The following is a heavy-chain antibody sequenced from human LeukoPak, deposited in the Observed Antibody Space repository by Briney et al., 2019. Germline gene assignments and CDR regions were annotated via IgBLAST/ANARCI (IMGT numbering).Heavy chain of an antibody. V-gene: IGHV4-59*01. Sequence: SETLSLTCTVSGGSISSYYWSWIRQPPGKGLEWIGYIYYSGSTNYNPSLKSRVTISVDTSKNQFSLKLSSVTAADTAVYYCASHSSGYQDDYYYYYMDVWGKGTTVTVSS. CDR2: IYYSGST. J-gene: IGHJ6*03. CDR1: GGSISSYY. D-gene: IGHD3-22*01. CDR3: ASHSSGYQDDYYYYYMDV.